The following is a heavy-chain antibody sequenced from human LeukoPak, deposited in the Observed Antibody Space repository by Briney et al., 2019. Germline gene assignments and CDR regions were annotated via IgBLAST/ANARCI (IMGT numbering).Heavy chain of an antibody. CDR3: AKDTAAAGLYYFDY. D-gene: IGHD6-13*01. J-gene: IGHJ4*02. V-gene: IGHV3-9*01. Sequence: GGSLRLSCAASGFTFGDYAMHWVRQAPGKGLEWVSGISWNSDSIGYADSVKGRFTISRDNAKNSLYLQMNSLRAEDTALYYCAKDTAAAGLYYFDYWGQGALVTVSS. CDR1: GFTFGDYA. CDR2: ISWNSDSI.